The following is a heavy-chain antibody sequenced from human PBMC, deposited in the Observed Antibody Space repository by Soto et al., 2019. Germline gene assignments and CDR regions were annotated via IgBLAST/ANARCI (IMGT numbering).Heavy chain of an antibody. CDR3: ASDDEYFDNGLDW. CDR2: IVNHGGRK. CDR1: GFLFSRFG. Sequence: QVQLVESGGGVVQPGTSLRLSCAASGFLFSRFGMHWVRQAPGKGLEWVAVIVNHGGRKDYADSVRDQITISRDNSRNTLFMEMSSLRVEDTAIYYCASDDEYFDNGLDWWCQGTLVTVSS. V-gene: IGHV3-33*01. D-gene: IGHD1-1*01. J-gene: IGHJ4*02.